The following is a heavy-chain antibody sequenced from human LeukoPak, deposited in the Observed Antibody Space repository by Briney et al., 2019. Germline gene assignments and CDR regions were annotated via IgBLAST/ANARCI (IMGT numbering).Heavy chain of an antibody. J-gene: IGHJ5*02. D-gene: IGHD4-11*01. Sequence: SETLSLTCNVSGASISSYYWSWIRQPAGKGLEWIGRIYISGTTNYNPSLKSRVTMSVDTSKNQFSLKLNSVTAADTAAYYCARSDSIIRWFDPWGQGTLVTVSS. CDR2: IYISGTT. CDR3: ARSDSIIRWFDP. V-gene: IGHV4-4*07. CDR1: GASISSYY.